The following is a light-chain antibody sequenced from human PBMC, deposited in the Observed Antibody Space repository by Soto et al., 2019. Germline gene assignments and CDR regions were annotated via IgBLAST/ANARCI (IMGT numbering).Light chain of an antibody. V-gene: IGKV3-15*01. CDR2: GAS. J-gene: IGKJ1*01. Sequence: EIVMTQSPATLSVSPGERATLSCRASQSVSSNLAWYQQKPGQAPRLLIYGASTRATGIPARFSGSGSGTEITLTISNLQSEDFAVYYCQQYNNWPPTFGQGTKVEIK. CDR3: QQYNNWPPT. CDR1: QSVSSN.